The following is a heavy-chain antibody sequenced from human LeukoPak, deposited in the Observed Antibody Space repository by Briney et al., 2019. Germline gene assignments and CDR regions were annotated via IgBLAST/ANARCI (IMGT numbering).Heavy chain of an antibody. V-gene: IGHV3-30*04. CDR2: ISYDGSNK. Sequence: PPGGSLRLSCAASGFTFSSYAMHWVRQAPGKGLEWVAVISYDGSNKYHADSVKGRFTISRDNSKNTLYLQMNSLRAEDTAVYYCARDGIAAAGTHNFDYWGQGTLVTVSS. J-gene: IGHJ4*02. CDR3: ARDGIAAAGTHNFDY. CDR1: GFTFSSYA. D-gene: IGHD6-13*01.